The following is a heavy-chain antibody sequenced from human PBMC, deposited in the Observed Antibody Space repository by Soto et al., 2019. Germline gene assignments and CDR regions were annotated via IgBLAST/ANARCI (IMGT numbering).Heavy chain of an antibody. J-gene: IGHJ5*02. CDR3: AKENGDGWYYDFWSGYRSLPNWFDP. D-gene: IGHD3-3*01. V-gene: IGHV3-30*18. Sequence: GGSLRLSCAASGFTFSSYGMHWVRQAPDKGLEWVAVILYGGSNKYYADSVKGRFTISRDNSKNTLYLQMNSLRAEDTAVYYCAKENGDGWYYDFWSGYRSLPNWFDPWGQGTLVTVSS. CDR1: GFTFSSYG. CDR2: ILYGGSNK.